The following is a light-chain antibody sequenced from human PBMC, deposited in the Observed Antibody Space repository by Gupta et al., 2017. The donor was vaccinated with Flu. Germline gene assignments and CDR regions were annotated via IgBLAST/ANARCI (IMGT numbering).Light chain of an antibody. V-gene: IGLV2-8*01. Sequence: SALTQPPSASGSPGQSVTISCTGTSSAVGGYNYVSCYQQHPAKAPTLMIYEVSKRPAGVPDRFSGSKSGNTASLTVSGLEEEEEDDYYCSSYAGSNNWVFGGGTKLTVL. CDR2: EVS. CDR1: SSAVGGYNY. J-gene: IGLJ3*02. CDR3: SSYAGSNNWV.